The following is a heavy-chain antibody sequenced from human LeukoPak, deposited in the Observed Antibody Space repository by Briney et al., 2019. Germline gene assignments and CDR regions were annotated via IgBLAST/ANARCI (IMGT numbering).Heavy chain of an antibody. CDR2: ISYDGSNK. Sequence: PGRSLRLSCAASGFTFSSYAMHWVRQAPGKGLEWVAVISYDGSNKYYADSVKGRFTISRDNSKNTLYLQMNSLRAEDTAVYYCARDRNKYSSSPEWGDIDYWGQGTLVTVPS. V-gene: IGHV3-30-3*01. CDR1: GFTFSSYA. J-gene: IGHJ4*02. CDR3: ARDRNKYSSSPEWGDIDY. D-gene: IGHD6-13*01.